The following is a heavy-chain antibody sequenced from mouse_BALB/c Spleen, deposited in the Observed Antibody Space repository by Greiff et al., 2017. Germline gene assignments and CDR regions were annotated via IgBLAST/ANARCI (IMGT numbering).Heavy chain of an antibody. CDR1: GFTFSSYG. V-gene: IGHV5-6-3*01. J-gene: IGHJ4*01. Sequence: EVKLVESGGGLVQPGGSLKLSCAASGFTFSSYGMSWVRQTPDKRLELVATINSNGGSTYYPDSVKGRFTISRDNAKNTLYLQMSSLKSEDTAMYYCAREGDYDVGYAMDYWGQGTSVTVSS. D-gene: IGHD2-4*01. CDR3: AREGDYDVGYAMDY. CDR2: INSNGGST.